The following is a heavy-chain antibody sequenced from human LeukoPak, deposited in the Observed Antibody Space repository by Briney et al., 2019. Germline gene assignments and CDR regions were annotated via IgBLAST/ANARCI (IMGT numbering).Heavy chain of an antibody. CDR2: INPNSGGT. Sequence: ASVKVSCKASGYTFTGYYLHWVRQAPGQGLEWMGWINPNSGGTNYAQKFQGRVTMTRDTSTITAYMELSSLRSDDTAVYYCARGVRTTYYYGSGSFYINYWGQGILVTVSS. CDR1: GYTFTGYY. D-gene: IGHD3-10*01. V-gene: IGHV1-2*02. CDR3: ARGVRTTYYYGSGSFYINY. J-gene: IGHJ4*02.